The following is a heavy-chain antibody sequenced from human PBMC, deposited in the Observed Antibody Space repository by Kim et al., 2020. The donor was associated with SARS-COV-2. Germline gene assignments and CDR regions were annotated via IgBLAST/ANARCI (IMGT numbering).Heavy chain of an antibody. D-gene: IGHD3-9*01. CDR1: GFTFSSYW. CDR3: ARGLRRYDILTGLDGPFDY. J-gene: IGHJ4*02. Sequence: GGSLRLSCAASGFTFSSYWMSWVRKAPGKGLEWVANINQDGSEKYYVDSVKGRFTISRDNAKNSLYLQMNSLRAEDTAVYYCARGLRRYDILTGLDGPFDYWGQGTLVTVSS. V-gene: IGHV3-7*01. CDR2: INQDGSEK.